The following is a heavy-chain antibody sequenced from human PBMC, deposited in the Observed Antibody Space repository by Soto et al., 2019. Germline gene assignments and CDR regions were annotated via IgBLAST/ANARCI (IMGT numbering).Heavy chain of an antibody. CDR3: AWRKYSSTWYWDY. V-gene: IGHV4-39*01. CDR2: IYYSGST. D-gene: IGHD6-13*01. J-gene: IGHJ4*02. CDR1: GGSISSSSYY. Sequence: QLQLQESGPGLVKPSETLSLTCTVSGGSISSSSYYWGWIRQPPGKGLEWIGSIYYSGSTYYNPSLKSRVTISVDTSKNQFSLKLNSVTAADTAVYYCAWRKYSSTWYWDYWGQGTLVTVSS.